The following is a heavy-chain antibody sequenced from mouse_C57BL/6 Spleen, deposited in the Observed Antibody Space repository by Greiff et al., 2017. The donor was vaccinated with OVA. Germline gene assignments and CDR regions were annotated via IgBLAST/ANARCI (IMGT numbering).Heavy chain of an antibody. CDR3: ARRGDGYFDV. V-gene: IGHV1-61*01. Sequence: VKLQQPGAELVRPGSSVKLSCKASGYTFTSYWMDWVKQRPGQGLEWIGNIYPSDSETHYNQKFKDKATLTVDKSSSTAYMQLSSLTSEDSAVYYCARRGDGYFDVWGTGTTVTVSS. CDR1: GYTFTSYW. CDR2: IYPSDSET. J-gene: IGHJ1*03.